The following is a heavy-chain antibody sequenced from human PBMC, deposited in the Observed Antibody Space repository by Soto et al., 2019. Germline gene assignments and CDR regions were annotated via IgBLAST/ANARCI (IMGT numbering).Heavy chain of an antibody. CDR2: IRSSGEST. Sequence: QLLESGGGLVQTGGSLRLSCTASGFTFSNYAMSRVRQAPGKGLEWVSGIRSSGESTYYADSVKGRLTISRDNSKNMLYLQINSLRAEDTAVYYCAKGGRRVLIPMDVWGQGTTVTVSS. CDR3: AKGGRRVLIPMDV. V-gene: IGHV3-23*01. D-gene: IGHD2-8*01. CDR1: GFTFSNYA. J-gene: IGHJ6*02.